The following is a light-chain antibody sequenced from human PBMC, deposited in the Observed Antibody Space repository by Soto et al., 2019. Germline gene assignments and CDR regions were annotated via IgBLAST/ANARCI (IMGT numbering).Light chain of an antibody. CDR1: SSNIGSNT. V-gene: IGLV1-44*01. CDR3: AAWDDSLNGLYV. J-gene: IGLJ1*01. Sequence: QSVLTQPPSASGTPGQRVTISCSGSSSNIGSNTVNWYQQLPGTAPNLLIYSNNQRPSGVPVRFSGSKSGTSASLAISGLQSEDEADYYCAAWDDSLNGLYVFGTGTELTVL. CDR2: SNN.